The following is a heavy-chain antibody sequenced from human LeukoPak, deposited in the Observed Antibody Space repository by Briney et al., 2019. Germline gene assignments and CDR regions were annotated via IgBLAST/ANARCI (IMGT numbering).Heavy chain of an antibody. CDR2: IYYSGST. V-gene: IGHV4-59*01. CDR3: ARDTPYDSSGYYPRAYYYYGMDV. CDR1: GGSISSYY. Sequence: PSETLSLTCTVSGGSISSYYWSWIRQPPGKGLEWMGYIYYSGSTNYNPSLKSRVTISVDTSKNQFSLKLSSVTAADTAVYYCARDTPYDSSGYYPRAYYYYGMDVWGQGTTVTVSS. D-gene: IGHD3-22*01. J-gene: IGHJ6*02.